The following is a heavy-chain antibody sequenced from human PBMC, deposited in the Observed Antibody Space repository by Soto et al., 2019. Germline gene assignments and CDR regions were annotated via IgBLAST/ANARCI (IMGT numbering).Heavy chain of an antibody. V-gene: IGHV4-31*03. CDR3: ASLAAPSRYYYYGMDV. CDR1: GGSISSGGYY. J-gene: IGHJ6*02. Sequence: SETLSLTCTVSGGSISSGGYYWSWIRQHPGKGLEWIGYIYYSGSTYYNPSLKSRVTISVDTPKNQFSLKLSSVTAADTAVYYCASLAAPSRYYYYGMDVWGQGTTVTVS. D-gene: IGHD6-13*01. CDR2: IYYSGST.